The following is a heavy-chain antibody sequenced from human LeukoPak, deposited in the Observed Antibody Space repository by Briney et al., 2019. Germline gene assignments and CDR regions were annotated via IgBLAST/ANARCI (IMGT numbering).Heavy chain of an antibody. CDR1: GFTFSRYW. J-gene: IGHJ4*02. V-gene: IGHV3-7*01. D-gene: IGHD3-22*01. Sequence: PGGSLRLSCAASGFTFSRYWMSWVRQAPGKRLEWVANIKEDGGEIYYVDSVKGRFTISRDNTKNSLFLQMNSLRAEDTAVYYCARDDYYSNADWGQGTLVTVSS. CDR3: ARDDYYSNAD. CDR2: IKEDGGEI.